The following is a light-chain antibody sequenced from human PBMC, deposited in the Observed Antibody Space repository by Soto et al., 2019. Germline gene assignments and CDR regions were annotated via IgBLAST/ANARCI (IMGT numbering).Light chain of an antibody. J-gene: IGKJ5*01. CDR2: ATS. V-gene: IGKV1-39*01. CDR3: QESYSSPMT. Sequence: EIPLTQSPSSLSASVGHRFPIPCLTSQTVSPYLNCYQQKPGKAPRLLIYATSSLQGGVPSTFSGSGSGTDFTLTINNLQPEDFATYYCQESYSSPMTFGQGTRLEIK. CDR1: QTVSPY.